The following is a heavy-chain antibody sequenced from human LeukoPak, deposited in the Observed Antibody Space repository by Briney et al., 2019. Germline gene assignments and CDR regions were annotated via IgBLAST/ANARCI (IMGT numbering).Heavy chain of an antibody. J-gene: IGHJ4*02. CDR1: GFTFSTYS. Sequence: GGSLRLSCAASGFTFSTYSMNWVRQAPGKGLVWVSRINSDGSSTSYADSVRGRFTISRDNAKNTLYLQMNSLRAEDTAVYYCARVLGGKYQLRRYFDYWGQGTLVTVSS. CDR2: INSDGSST. V-gene: IGHV3-74*01. CDR3: ARVLGGKYQLRRYFDY. D-gene: IGHD2-2*01.